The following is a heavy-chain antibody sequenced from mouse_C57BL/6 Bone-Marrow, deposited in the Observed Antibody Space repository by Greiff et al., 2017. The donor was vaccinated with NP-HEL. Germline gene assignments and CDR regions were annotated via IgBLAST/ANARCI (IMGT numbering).Heavy chain of an antibody. V-gene: IGHV5-4*01. CDR2: ISDGGSYT. CDR3: AREGGNYYYYFDY. CDR1: GFTFSSYA. J-gene: IGHJ2*01. D-gene: IGHD2-1*01. Sequence: DVQLVESGGGLVKPGGSLKLSCAASGFTFSSYAMSWVRQTPEKRLEWVATISDGGSYTYYPDNVKGRFTISRDNAKNNLYLQMGHLKSEDTAMYYGAREGGNYYYYFDYWGQGTTLTVSS.